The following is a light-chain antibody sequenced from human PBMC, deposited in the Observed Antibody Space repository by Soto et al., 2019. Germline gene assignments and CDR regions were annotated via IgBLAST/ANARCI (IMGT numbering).Light chain of an antibody. V-gene: IGLV7-46*01. CDR3: LLSYNAPSV. CDR2: DTT. J-gene: IGLJ1*01. Sequence: QAVVTQEPSLTVSPGGTVTLTCGSSTGAVINGHYPYWFQQKPGQAPRTLIYDTTNRHSWTPARFSGSLLGGKAALTLSGAQPEDEAEYYCLLSYNAPSVFGHGTKVT. CDR1: TGAVINGHY.